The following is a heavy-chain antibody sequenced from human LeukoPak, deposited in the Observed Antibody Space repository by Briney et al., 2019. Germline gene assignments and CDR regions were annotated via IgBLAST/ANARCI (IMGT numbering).Heavy chain of an antibody. J-gene: IGHJ4*02. CDR2: IIPILGIA. Sequence: SVKVSCKASGGTFSSYAISWVRQAPGQGLEWMGRIIPILGIANYAQKFQGRVTITADKSTSTAYMELSSLRSEDTAVYYCARDHAGNKPAAFDYWGQGTLVTVSS. D-gene: IGHD2/OR15-2a*01. CDR3: ARDHAGNKPAAFDY. V-gene: IGHV1-69*04. CDR1: GGTFSSYA.